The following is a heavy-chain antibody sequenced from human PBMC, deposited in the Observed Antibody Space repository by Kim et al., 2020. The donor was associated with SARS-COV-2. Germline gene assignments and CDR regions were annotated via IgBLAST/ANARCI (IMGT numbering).Heavy chain of an antibody. CDR1: GFTFSSYA. D-gene: IGHD3-3*01. J-gene: IGHJ4*02. CDR2: ISGSGGST. V-gene: IGHV3-23*01. CDR3: AKVAGYDFWSGFHYFDY. Sequence: GGSLRLSCAASGFTFSSYAMSWVRQAPGKGLEWVSGISGSGGSTYYADSVKGRFTISRDKSKNTLYLQMNSLRAEDTAVYYCAKVAGYDFWSGFHYFDYWGQGTLVTVSS.